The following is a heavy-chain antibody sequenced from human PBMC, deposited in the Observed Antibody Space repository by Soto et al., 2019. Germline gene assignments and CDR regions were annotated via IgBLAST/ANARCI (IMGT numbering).Heavy chain of an antibody. CDR2: IYYGGTT. CDR1: CHPFRTNF. CDR3: ARRGALYYYDYGAFDI. Sequence: SATLSLTSTLYCHPFRTNFSSRIGQLPGKGLEWVGYIYYGGTTSYNPSLKSRVTISLETSKSQFSLKLSSVTAADTAVYYCARRGALYYYDYGAFDIWGQGTMVT. V-gene: IGHV4-59*08. J-gene: IGHJ3*02. D-gene: IGHD3-22*01.